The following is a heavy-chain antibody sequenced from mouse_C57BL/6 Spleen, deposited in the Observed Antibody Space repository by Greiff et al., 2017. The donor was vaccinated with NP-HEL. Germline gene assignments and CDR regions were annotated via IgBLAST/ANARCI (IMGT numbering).Heavy chain of an antibody. Sequence: QVQLKQPGAELVMPGASVKLSCKASGYTFTSYWMHWVKQRPGQGLEWIGEIDPSDSYTNYNQKFKGKSTLTVDKSSSTAYMQLSSLTSEDSAVYYCARGTSYGSSYWYFDVWGTGTTVTVSS. CDR1: GYTFTSYW. J-gene: IGHJ1*03. V-gene: IGHV1-69*01. D-gene: IGHD1-1*01. CDR3: ARGTSYGSSYWYFDV. CDR2: IDPSDSYT.